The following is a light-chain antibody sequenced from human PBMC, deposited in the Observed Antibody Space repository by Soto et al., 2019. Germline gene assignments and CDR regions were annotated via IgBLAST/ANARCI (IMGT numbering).Light chain of an antibody. J-gene: IGKJ1*01. CDR1: QSVSNN. V-gene: IGKV3-15*01. Sequence: EIVMTQSPATLSVSAGERATLSCRASQSVSNNLAWYQKKPGQAPRLLIYGASTRATGIPARFSGSGSGTEFTLTISSLQSEDFALYYCQQYNNWSTFGQGTRVDIK. CDR3: QQYNNWST. CDR2: GAS.